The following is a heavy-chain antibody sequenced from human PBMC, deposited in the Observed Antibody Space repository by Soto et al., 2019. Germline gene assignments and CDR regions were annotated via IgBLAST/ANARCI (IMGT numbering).Heavy chain of an antibody. V-gene: IGHV1-18*01. Sequence: ASVKVSCKASGYTFTSYDINWVRQATGQGLEWMGWISAYNGNTNYAQKLQGRVTMTTDTSTSTAYMELRSLRSDDTAVYYCAAQGPPNYYGSGSYYNAFDYWGQGTLVTVSS. CDR2: ISAYNGNT. CDR3: AAQGPPNYYGSGSYYNAFDY. CDR1: GYTFTSYD. J-gene: IGHJ4*02. D-gene: IGHD3-10*01.